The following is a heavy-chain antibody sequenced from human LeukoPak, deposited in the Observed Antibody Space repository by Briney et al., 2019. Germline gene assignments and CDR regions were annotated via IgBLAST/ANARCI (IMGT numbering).Heavy chain of an antibody. J-gene: IGHJ4*02. Sequence: ASVKVSCKASGYTFTGYYIHWVRQAPGQGLEWMGRINPNSGGTNYAQKFQGRVTVTRDTSISTAYMELSRLRSDDTAVYYCASSHKGTTTAISSFDYWGQGTLVTVSS. D-gene: IGHD1/OR15-1a*01. CDR1: GYTFTGYY. CDR3: ASSHKGTTTAISSFDY. CDR2: INPNSGGT. V-gene: IGHV1-2*06.